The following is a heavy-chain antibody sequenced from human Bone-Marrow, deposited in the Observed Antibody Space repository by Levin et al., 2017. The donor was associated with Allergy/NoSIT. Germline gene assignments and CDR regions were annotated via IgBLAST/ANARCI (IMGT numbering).Heavy chain of an antibody. Sequence: GGSLRLSCAASGFTFRSYDMHWVRQATGKGLECVSTIGTAADTYYPDSVRGRFTITRDTAKNSLYLQMNGLSAGDTAVYYCARYNYAYNAFDIWGQGTMVTVSS. J-gene: IGHJ3*02. V-gene: IGHV3-13*01. CDR2: IGTAADT. D-gene: IGHD3-10*01. CDR1: GFTFRSYD. CDR3: ARYNYAYNAFDI.